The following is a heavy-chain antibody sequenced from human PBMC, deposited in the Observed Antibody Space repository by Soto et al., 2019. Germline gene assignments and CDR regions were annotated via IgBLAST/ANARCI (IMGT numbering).Heavy chain of an antibody. CDR1: GGSISSSSYY. CDR2: IYYSGST. Sequence: SETLSLTCTVSGGSISSSSYYWGWIRQPPGKGLEWIGSIYYSGSTYYNPSLKSRVTISVDTSKNQFSLKLSSVTAADTAVYYCARHSVYDILTGYYKINAFDIWGQGTMVTVSS. CDR3: ARHSVYDILTGYYKINAFDI. J-gene: IGHJ3*02. V-gene: IGHV4-39*01. D-gene: IGHD3-9*01.